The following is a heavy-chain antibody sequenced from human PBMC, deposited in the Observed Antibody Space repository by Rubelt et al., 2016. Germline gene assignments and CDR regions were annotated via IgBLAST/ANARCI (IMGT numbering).Heavy chain of an antibody. CDR2: VWYDGSNK. D-gene: IGHD2-15*01. CDR3: VRDRVAKDAFDI. J-gene: IGHJ3*02. Sequence: STYGIHWVRQAPGKGLEWVAVVWYDGSNKYYADSVKGRFTISRDNSKNTLYLQMNSLRADDTAVYYCVRDRVAKDAFDIWGQGTMVTVSS. CDR1: STYG. V-gene: IGHV3-33*01.